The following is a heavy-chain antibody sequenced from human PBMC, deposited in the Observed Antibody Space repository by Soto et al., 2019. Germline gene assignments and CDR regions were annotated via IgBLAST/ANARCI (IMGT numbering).Heavy chain of an antibody. J-gene: IGHJ6*03. CDR3: ARQWPSYSMDV. CDR2: IYYSGST. D-gene: IGHD5-12*01. CDR1: GGSISSYY. V-gene: IGHV4-59*08. Sequence: KTSQTLSLTCTVSGGSISSYYWSWIRQPPGKGLEWIGYIYYSGSTNYNPSLKSRVTISVDTSKNQFSLKLSSVTAADTAVYYCARQWPSYSMDVWGKGPTVTVSS.